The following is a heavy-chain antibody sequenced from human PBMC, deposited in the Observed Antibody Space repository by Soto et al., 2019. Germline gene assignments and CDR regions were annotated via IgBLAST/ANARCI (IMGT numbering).Heavy chain of an antibody. CDR3: ARDPVAVTDPDYFDY. J-gene: IGHJ4*02. D-gene: IGHD6-19*01. CDR1: GFTFSYYS. V-gene: IGHV3-21*01. CDR2: ISSTSTYI. Sequence: GSLRLSCAASGFTFSYYSMNWVRQAPGKGLEWVSSISSTSTYISYTDSVKGRFTISRDNAKNSLYLQMNSLRAEDTAVYYCARDPVAVTDPDYFDYWGQGTPVTVSS.